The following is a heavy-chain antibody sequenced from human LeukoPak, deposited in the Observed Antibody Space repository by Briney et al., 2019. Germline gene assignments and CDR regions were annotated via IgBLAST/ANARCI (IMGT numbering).Heavy chain of an antibody. V-gene: IGHV1-18*01. J-gene: IGHJ4*02. Sequence: ASVKVSCKASGSTFTSYGISWVRQAPGQGLGWMGWISAYNGNTNYAQKLQGRVTMTTDTSTSKAYMELRSLRSDDTAVYYCARSDGHYYDSSGLDYWGQGTLVTVSS. CDR2: ISAYNGNT. D-gene: IGHD3-22*01. CDR1: GSTFTSYG. CDR3: ARSDGHYYDSSGLDY.